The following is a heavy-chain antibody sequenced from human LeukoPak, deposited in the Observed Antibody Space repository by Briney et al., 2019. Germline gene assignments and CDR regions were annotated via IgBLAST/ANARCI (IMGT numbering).Heavy chain of an antibody. CDR1: GGSISSGSYY. Sequence: PSRTLSLTCTVSGGSISSGSYYWSWIRQPAGKGLEWIGRIYTSGSTNYNPSLKSRVTISVDTSKNQFSLKLSSVTAADTAVYYCAREVPIFGVVIIGWFDPWGQGTLVTVSS. V-gene: IGHV4-61*02. D-gene: IGHD3-3*01. CDR2: IYTSGST. CDR3: AREVPIFGVVIIGWFDP. J-gene: IGHJ5*02.